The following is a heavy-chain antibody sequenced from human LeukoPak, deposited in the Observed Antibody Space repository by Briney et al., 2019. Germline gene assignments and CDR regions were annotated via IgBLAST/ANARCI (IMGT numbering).Heavy chain of an antibody. Sequence: PSEPLSLTCTVSGGSISSYYWSWIRQPPGKGLEWIGYIHYSGSTNYNPSLKSRVTISVDTSKNEFSLRLSSVTAADTAVYYCARRQYCTSSRCFLAFDIWGQGTMVTVSP. CDR1: GGSISSYY. V-gene: IGHV4-59*08. CDR2: IHYSGST. D-gene: IGHD2-2*01. CDR3: ARRQYCTSSRCFLAFDI. J-gene: IGHJ3*02.